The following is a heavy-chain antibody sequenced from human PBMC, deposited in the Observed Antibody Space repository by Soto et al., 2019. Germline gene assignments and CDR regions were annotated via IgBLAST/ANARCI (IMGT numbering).Heavy chain of an antibody. J-gene: IGHJ4*02. CDR3: ARPANTVADLFAL. CDR2: IYPSDSDT. CDR1: GNHFTIYW. Sequence: SLTICCRLAGNHFTIYWIGWVRQMPGKGLEWMGIIYPSDSDTRYSPSFQGQVTISADQSINTAYLQWDSLKASDTAIYYCARPANTVADLFALWGQGTPVTVSS. V-gene: IGHV5-51*01. D-gene: IGHD4-17*01.